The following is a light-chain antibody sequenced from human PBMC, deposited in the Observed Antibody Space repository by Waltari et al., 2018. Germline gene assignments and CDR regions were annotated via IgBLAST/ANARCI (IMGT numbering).Light chain of an antibody. J-gene: IGKJ4*01. V-gene: IGKV1-5*01. CDR2: DAS. CDR1: HTINNY. CDR3: QQYDFYSLT. Sequence: GDRVTITCRASHTINNYLAWYQQKPGKAPKLVIYDASSLESGVPSRFSGSGSGTEFTLTISSLQPDDFATYYCQQYDFYSLTFGGGTRVEIK.